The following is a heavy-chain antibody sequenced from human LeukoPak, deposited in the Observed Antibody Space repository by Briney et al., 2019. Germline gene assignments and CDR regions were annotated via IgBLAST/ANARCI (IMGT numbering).Heavy chain of an antibody. Sequence: GGSLRLSCAASGFTFSSYAMSWVRQAPGRGLEWVSAISGRDGRTYYTDSVKGRFTISRDNSRDTLYLQMNSLRAEDTAVYYCSTSPSFGSSWYQFSYWGQGTLVTVSS. CDR1: GFTFSSYA. D-gene: IGHD6-13*01. V-gene: IGHV3-23*01. CDR3: STSPSFGSSWYQFSY. CDR2: ISGRDGRT. J-gene: IGHJ4*02.